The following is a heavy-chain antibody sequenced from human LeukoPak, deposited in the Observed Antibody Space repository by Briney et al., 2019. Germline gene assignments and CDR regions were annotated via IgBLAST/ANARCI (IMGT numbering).Heavy chain of an antibody. CDR3: AREELGCSYGYGVDP. D-gene: IGHD5-18*01. CDR2: IYYSGST. J-gene: IGHJ5*02. Sequence: PSETLSLTCTVSGGSISSGGYYWSWIRQHPGKGLEWIGYIYYSGSTYYNPSLKSRVTISVDTSKNQFSLKLSSVTAADTAVYYCAREELGCSYGYGVDPWGQGTLVTVSP. V-gene: IGHV4-31*03. CDR1: GGSISSGGYY.